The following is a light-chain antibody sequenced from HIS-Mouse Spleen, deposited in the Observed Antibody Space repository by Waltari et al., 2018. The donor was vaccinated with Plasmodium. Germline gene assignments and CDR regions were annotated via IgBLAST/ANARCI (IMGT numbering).Light chain of an antibody. CDR1: SSDVGSYNP. Sequence: QSALTQPASVSGSPGQPITISCTGTSSDVGSYNPVSWYQQHPGKPPKLMIYEGSKRPSGVSNRFSGSKSGNTASLTISGLQAEDEADYYCCSYAGSSTYVFGTGTKVTVL. CDR3: CSYAGSSTYV. J-gene: IGLJ1*01. CDR2: EGS. V-gene: IGLV2-23*01.